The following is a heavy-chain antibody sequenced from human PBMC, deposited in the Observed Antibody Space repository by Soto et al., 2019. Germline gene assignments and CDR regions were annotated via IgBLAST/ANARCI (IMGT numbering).Heavy chain of an antibody. Sequence: ASVKVSCKASGYTFTRYTMNWVRQAPGQRLEWMGWINPDNGNTKSSQKFQDRVIITRDTSASTAYMDLSSLRSEDTAVYYCARGIATCQLVPLGQGTLVTVSS. CDR2: INPDNGNT. CDR1: GYTFTRYT. V-gene: IGHV1-3*01. J-gene: IGHJ5*02. CDR3: ARGIATCQLVP. D-gene: IGHD2-15*01.